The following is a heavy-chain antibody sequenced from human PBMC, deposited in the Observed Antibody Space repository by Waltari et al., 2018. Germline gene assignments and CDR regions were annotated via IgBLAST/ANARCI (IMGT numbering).Heavy chain of an antibody. Sequence: QVQLQESGPGLVKPSETLSLTCTVSGGSISSYYWSWIRQPPGKGLEWIGYIYYSGSTNYNPSLKSRVTISVDTSKNQFSLKLSSVTAADTAVYYCARAGGIAVPFDYWGQGTLVTVSS. CDR1: GGSISSYY. CDR2: IYYSGST. V-gene: IGHV4-59*01. CDR3: ARAGGIAVPFDY. D-gene: IGHD6-19*01. J-gene: IGHJ4*02.